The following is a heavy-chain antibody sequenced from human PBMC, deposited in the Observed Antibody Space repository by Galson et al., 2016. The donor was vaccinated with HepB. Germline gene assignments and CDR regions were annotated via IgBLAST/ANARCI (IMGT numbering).Heavy chain of an antibody. CDR3: AKGGGGYRDLWSGYFGF. V-gene: IGHV3-9*01. J-gene: IGHJ4*02. Sequence: SLRLSCATSGFIFDNYAMHWVRQIPGKGLEWVSGISSNSGDTGYADFVKGRFIISRDNAKNSLYLQMNSLRSEDAALYYCAKGGGGYRDLWSGYFGFWGQGTPVTVSS. D-gene: IGHD3-3*01. CDR2: ISSNSGDT. CDR1: GFIFDNYA.